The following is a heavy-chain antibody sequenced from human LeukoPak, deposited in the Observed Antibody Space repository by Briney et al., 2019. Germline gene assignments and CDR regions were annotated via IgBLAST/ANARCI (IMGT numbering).Heavy chain of an antibody. CDR2: INHSGST. D-gene: IGHD2-15*01. Sequence: SETLSLTCAVYGGSFSGYYWSWIRQPPGKGLEWIGEINHSGSTNYNPSLKSRVTISVDTSKNQFSLKLSSVTAADTAVYYCARTHGAATDYWGQGTLVTVSS. CDR3: ARTHGAATDY. V-gene: IGHV4-34*01. J-gene: IGHJ4*02. CDR1: GGSFSGYY.